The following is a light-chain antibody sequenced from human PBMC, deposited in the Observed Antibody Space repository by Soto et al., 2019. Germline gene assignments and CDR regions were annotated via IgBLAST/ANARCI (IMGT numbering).Light chain of an antibody. J-gene: IGKJ1*01. CDR1: QSIDTY. CDR3: QQSYSTPWT. CDR2: AAS. V-gene: IGKV1-39*01. Sequence: DIQMTQSPTSLSGSVGDSVTITCRASQSIDTYLNWYQQKPGKAPKFLIYAASSLQSGVPSRFSGSGSGTDFTLTISSLQPEDFATYYCQQSYSTPWTFGQGTKVDIK.